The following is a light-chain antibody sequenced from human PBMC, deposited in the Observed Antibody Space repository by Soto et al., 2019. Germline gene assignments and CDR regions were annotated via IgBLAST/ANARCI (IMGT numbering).Light chain of an antibody. CDR3: QQYDNLFT. CDR1: QDINIY. Sequence: DIQMTQSPSSLSASVGDRVTITCQASQDINIYLNWYQQKPGKAPKLLIYDASNLETGVPSRFSGSGSGTDFTFTISSLQPDDIATYYCQQYDNLFTFGPGTKVDIK. V-gene: IGKV1-33*01. J-gene: IGKJ3*01. CDR2: DAS.